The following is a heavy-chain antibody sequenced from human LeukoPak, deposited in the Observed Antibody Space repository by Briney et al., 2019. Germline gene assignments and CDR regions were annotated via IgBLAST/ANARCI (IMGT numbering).Heavy chain of an antibody. CDR1: GHTFTSYD. D-gene: IGHD5-12*01. CDR2: MNPNSGNT. V-gene: IGHV1-8*01. Sequence: ASVKVSCKASGHTFTSYDINWVRQATGQGLEWMGWMNPNSGNTGYAQKFQGRVTMTRNTSISTAYMELSSLRSEDTAVYYCARGFDRYSGYAIQRPFDYWGQGTLVTVSS. J-gene: IGHJ4*02. CDR3: ARGFDRYSGYAIQRPFDY.